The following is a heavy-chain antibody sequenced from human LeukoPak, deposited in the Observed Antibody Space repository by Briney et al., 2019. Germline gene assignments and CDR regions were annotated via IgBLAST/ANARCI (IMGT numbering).Heavy chain of an antibody. J-gene: IGHJ4*02. CDR1: GYTFTSYY. Sequence: GASVKVSCKASGYTFTSYYMHWVRQAPGQGLEWMGIINPSGGSTSYAQKFQGRVTMIRDTSTSTVYMELSSLRSEDTAVYYCARGSNPLLWFGESFDYWGQGTLVTVSS. CDR2: INPSGGST. V-gene: IGHV1-46*01. CDR3: ARGSNPLLWFGESFDY. D-gene: IGHD3-10*01.